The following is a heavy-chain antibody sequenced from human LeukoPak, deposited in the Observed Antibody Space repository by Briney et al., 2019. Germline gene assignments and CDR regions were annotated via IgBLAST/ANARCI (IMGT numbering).Heavy chain of an antibody. D-gene: IGHD5-18*01. J-gene: IGHJ4*02. Sequence: GVSLRLSCAASGFTFGSYWMTWVRQAPGKGLEWVANIKQDGSEKYYVDSVKGRFTISRDNAKNSLYLQMNSLRAEDTAVYYCARSKSWIQLWFDFWGQGTLVTVSS. V-gene: IGHV3-7*01. CDR1: GFTFGSYW. CDR3: ARSKSWIQLWFDF. CDR2: IKQDGSEK.